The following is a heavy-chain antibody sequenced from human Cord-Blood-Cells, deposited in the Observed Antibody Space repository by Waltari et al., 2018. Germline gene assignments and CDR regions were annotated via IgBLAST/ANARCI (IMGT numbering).Heavy chain of an antibody. CDR3: ARTRSHDYGDYVDY. Sequence: QVQLQESGPGLVKPSETLSLPCTVSGGSISSYYWSWIRQPPGKGLEWIGYIYYSGSTNYNPSLKSRVTISVDTSKNQCSLKLSSVTAADTAVYYCARTRSHDYGDYVDYWGQGTLVTVSS. D-gene: IGHD4-17*01. CDR2: IYYSGST. CDR1: GGSISSYY. J-gene: IGHJ4*02. V-gene: IGHV4-59*01.